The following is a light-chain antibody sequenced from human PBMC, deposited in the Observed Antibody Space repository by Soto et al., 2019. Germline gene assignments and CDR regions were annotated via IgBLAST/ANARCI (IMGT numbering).Light chain of an antibody. J-gene: IGKJ5*01. CDR1: ESISRH. V-gene: IGKV1-39*01. CDR2: AAS. CDR3: QKSYSTLSIS. Sequence: DIQMTQSPSSLSASVGDRVTITCRASESISRHLNWYQQKPGKAPNLLIYAASTLQNGVPSRFSGSGSGSDFTFTISSLQPEDFATYYCQKSYSTLSISFGQGTRLEIK.